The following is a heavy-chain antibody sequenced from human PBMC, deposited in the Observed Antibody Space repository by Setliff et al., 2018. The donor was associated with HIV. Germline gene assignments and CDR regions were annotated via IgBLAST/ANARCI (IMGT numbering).Heavy chain of an antibody. Sequence: GESLKISCKTSGSSFATYWVGWVRQMPGKGLEWLGILYFGDSDPKYNPSFEGQVTISADKSIKTAFLQWRSLKTSDTAIYYCARGRGGYFGGGRYYNLPYFDSWGQGTLGTVS. J-gene: IGHJ4*02. CDR1: GSSFATYW. V-gene: IGHV5-51*01. D-gene: IGHD2-15*01. CDR2: LYFGDSDP. CDR3: ARGRGGYFGGGRYYNLPYFDS.